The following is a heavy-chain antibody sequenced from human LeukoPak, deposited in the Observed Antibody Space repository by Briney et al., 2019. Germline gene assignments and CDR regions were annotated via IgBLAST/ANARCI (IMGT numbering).Heavy chain of an antibody. CDR3: ARKGVRPKYCSSTSCYNNWFDP. Sequence: SETLSLTCTVSGGSISSSSYYWGWIRQPPGKGLEWIGSIYYSGSTYYNPSLNSRVTISVDTSKNQFSLKLSSVTAADTAVYYCARKGVRPKYCSSTSCYNNWFDPWGQGTLVTVSS. V-gene: IGHV4-39*01. J-gene: IGHJ5*02. CDR2: IYYSGST. CDR1: GGSISSSSYY. D-gene: IGHD2-2*02.